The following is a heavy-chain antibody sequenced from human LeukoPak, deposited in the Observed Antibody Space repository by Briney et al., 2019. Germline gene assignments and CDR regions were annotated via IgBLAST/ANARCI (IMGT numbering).Heavy chain of an antibody. CDR1: GFTFSSYA. CDR2: ISYDGSSK. J-gene: IGHJ4*02. Sequence: LPGRSLRLSCAASGFTFSSYAMHWVRQAPGKGLEWVAVISYDGSSKYYADSVKGRFTISRDNSKNTLYLQMSSLRAEDTAVYYCARGGVLDTAMVRFDYWGQGTLVTVSP. D-gene: IGHD5-18*01. CDR3: ARGGVLDTAMVRFDY. V-gene: IGHV3-30-3*01.